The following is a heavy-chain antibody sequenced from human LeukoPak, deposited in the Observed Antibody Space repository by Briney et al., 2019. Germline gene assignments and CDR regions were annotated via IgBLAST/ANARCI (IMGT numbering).Heavy chain of an antibody. CDR1: GGSISSYY. D-gene: IGHD3-3*01. V-gene: IGHV4-59*01. Sequence: PSETLSLTCTVSGGSISSYYWSRIRQPPGKGLEWIGYIYYSGSTNYNPSLKSRVTISVDTSKNQFSLKLSSVTAADTAVYYCARVALYYDFWSGPRPDYFDYWGQGTLVTVSS. J-gene: IGHJ4*02. CDR3: ARVALYYDFWSGPRPDYFDY. CDR2: IYYSGST.